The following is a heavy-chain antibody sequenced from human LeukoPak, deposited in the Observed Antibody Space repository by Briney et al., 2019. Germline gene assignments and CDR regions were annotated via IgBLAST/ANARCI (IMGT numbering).Heavy chain of an antibody. CDR3: ARLLWSYDSSGHEYFQH. CDR1: GFTFSSYW. Sequence: GGSLRLSCAASGFTFSSYWMSRVRQAPGKGLEWVANIKQDGSEKYYVDSVKGRFTISRDNAKNSLYLQMNSLRAEDTAVYYCARLLWSYDSSGHEYFQHWGQGTLVTVPS. J-gene: IGHJ1*01. V-gene: IGHV3-7*01. D-gene: IGHD3-22*01. CDR2: IKQDGSEK.